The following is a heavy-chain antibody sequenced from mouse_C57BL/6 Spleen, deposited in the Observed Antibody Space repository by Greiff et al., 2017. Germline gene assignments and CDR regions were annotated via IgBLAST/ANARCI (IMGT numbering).Heavy chain of an antibody. V-gene: IGHV5-4*01. CDR2: ISDGGSYT. CDR3: ARDAMDY. CDR1: GFTFSSYA. J-gene: IGHJ4*01. Sequence: DVKLVESGGGLVKPGGSLKLSCAASGFTFSSYAMSWVRQTPEKRLEWVATISDGGSYTYYPANVKGRFTISRDNAKNNLYLQMSHLKSEDTAMYYCARDAMDYWGQGTSVTVSS.